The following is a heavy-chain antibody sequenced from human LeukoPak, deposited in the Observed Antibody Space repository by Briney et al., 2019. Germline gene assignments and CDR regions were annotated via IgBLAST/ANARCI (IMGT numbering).Heavy chain of an antibody. J-gene: IGHJ4*02. D-gene: IGHD6-19*01. CDR1: GYTFTSYG. CDR2: ISAYNGNT. Sequence: ASVKVSCKASGYTFTSYGISWVRQAPGQGLEWMGWISAYNGNTNYAQKFQGRVTMTEDTSTDTAYMELSSLRSEDTAVYYCATEFIAVAGTYHRWYFDYWGQGTLVTVSS. V-gene: IGHV1-18*01. CDR3: ATEFIAVAGTYHRWYFDY.